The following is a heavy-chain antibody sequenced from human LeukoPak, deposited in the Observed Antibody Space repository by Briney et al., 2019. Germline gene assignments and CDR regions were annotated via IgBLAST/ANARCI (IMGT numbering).Heavy chain of an antibody. J-gene: IGHJ4*02. D-gene: IGHD3-10*01. CDR1: GFTFDDYA. CDR3: AKHSGLYYFDY. V-gene: IGHV3-30*18. Sequence: GRSLRLSCAASGFTFDDYAMHWVRQAPGKGLEWVAVIFYDGSDKYYADSVKGRFTISRDNSKNTLYLQMNSLRAEDTAVYYCAKHSGLYYFDYWGQGTLVTVSS. CDR2: IFYDGSDK.